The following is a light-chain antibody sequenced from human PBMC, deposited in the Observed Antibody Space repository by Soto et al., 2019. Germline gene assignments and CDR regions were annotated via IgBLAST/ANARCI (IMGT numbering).Light chain of an antibody. J-gene: IGKJ3*01. CDR2: AAS. Sequence: DIQMTQSPSSVSASVGDRVTITCRASQGISSCLAWYQQKPGQAPKLLIYAASSMHSGVPSRFSGSGSGTDFTLTISSLQPEDFAVYYCQQGSSLPFTFGPGTKVDIK. CDR3: QQGSSLPFT. V-gene: IGKV1-12*01. CDR1: QGISSC.